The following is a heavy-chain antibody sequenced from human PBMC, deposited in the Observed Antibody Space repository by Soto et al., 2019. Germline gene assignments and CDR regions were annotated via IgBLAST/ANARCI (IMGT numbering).Heavy chain of an antibody. D-gene: IGHD1-1*01. V-gene: IGHV3-30*18. J-gene: IGHJ4*02. CDR2: ISYDGSNK. CDR3: AKDLQLEQYVDY. CDR1: GFTFSSYG. Sequence: QVQLVESGGGVVQPGRSLRLSCAASGFTFSSYGMHWVRQAPGKGLEWVAVISYDGSNKYYADSVKGRFTISRDNSKNTLYLQMNSLRAEDTAVYYCAKDLQLEQYVDYWGQGTLVTVSS.